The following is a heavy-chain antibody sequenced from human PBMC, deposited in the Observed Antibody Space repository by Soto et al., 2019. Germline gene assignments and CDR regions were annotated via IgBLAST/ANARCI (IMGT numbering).Heavy chain of an antibody. D-gene: IGHD2-15*01. Sequence: AATLSLTCAVYGGSFSGYYWSWIRRPPGKGLEWIGEINHSGSTNYNPSLKSRVTISVDTSKNQFSLKLSSVTAADTAVYYCARGGPIVGLGYYYYYGMDVWGQGTTVTVSS. CDR1: GGSFSGYY. CDR3: ARGGPIVGLGYYYYYGMDV. CDR2: INHSGST. J-gene: IGHJ6*02. V-gene: IGHV4-34*01.